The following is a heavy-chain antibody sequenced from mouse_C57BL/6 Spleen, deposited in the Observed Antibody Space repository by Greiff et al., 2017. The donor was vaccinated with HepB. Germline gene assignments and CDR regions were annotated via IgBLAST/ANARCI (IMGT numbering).Heavy chain of an antibody. CDR1: GYTFTSYW. V-gene: IGHV1-69*01. CDR3: ARSVRDFDY. CDR2: IDPSDSYT. D-gene: IGHD1-1*01. Sequence: QVQLQQPGAELVMPGASVKLSCKASGYTFTSYWMHWVKQRPGPGLEWIGEIDPSDSYTNYNQKFKGKSTLTVDKSSSTAYSQLSSLTSEDSAVYYCARSVRDFDYWGQGTTLTVSS. J-gene: IGHJ2*01.